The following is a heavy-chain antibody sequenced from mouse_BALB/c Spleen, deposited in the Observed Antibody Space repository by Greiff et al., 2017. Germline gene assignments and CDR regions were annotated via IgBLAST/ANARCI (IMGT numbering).Heavy chain of an antibody. V-gene: IGHV1-20*01. CDR3: ARGNSPYYAMDY. CDR1: GYSFTGYF. J-gene: IGHJ4*01. CDR2: INPYNGDT. Sequence: EVQLQQSGPELVKPGASVKISCKASGYSFTGYFMNWVMQSHGKSLEWIGRINPYNGDTFYNQKFKGKATLTVDKSSSTAHMELRSLTSEDSAVYYCARGNSPYYAMDYWGQGTSVTVSS.